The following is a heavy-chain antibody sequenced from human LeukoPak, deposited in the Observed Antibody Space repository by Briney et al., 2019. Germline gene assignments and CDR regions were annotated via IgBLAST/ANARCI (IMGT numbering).Heavy chain of an antibody. CDR2: VHYSGST. D-gene: IGHD6-6*01. Sequence: PSETLSLTCTVSGDSISSYYWSWIRQPPGKGLEWIGYVHYSGSTNYHPSLKSRVTISVDTSKNQLSLKLSSVTAADTAVYYCARHSSLQGYYFDYWGQGTLVTVSS. CDR1: GDSISSYY. CDR3: ARHSSLQGYYFDY. J-gene: IGHJ4*02. V-gene: IGHV4-59*08.